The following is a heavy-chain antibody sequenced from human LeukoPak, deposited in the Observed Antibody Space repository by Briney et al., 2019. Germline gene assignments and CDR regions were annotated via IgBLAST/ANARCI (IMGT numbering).Heavy chain of an antibody. J-gene: IGHJ4*02. CDR2: FDPEDGET. CDR1: GYTLSELS. CDR3: AILDHYDILTGSTQAVK. D-gene: IGHD3-9*01. Sequence: ASVKVSCKVSGYTLSELSMHWVRQAPGKGLEWMGGFDPEDGETIYAQKFQGRVTMTEDTSTDTAYMELSSLRSEDTAVYYCAILDHYDILTGSTQAVKWGQGTLVTVSS. V-gene: IGHV1-24*01.